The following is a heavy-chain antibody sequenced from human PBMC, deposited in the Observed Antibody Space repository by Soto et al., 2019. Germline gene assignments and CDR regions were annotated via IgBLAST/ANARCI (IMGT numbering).Heavy chain of an antibody. V-gene: IGHV4-59*01. CDR3: ARQDDYSNYGGPFDY. D-gene: IGHD4-4*01. CDR1: GGSISSYY. J-gene: IGHJ4*02. CDR2: IYYSGST. Sequence: QVQLQESGPGLVKPSETLSLTCTVSGGSISSYYWSWIRQPPGKGLEWIGYIYYSGSTNYNPSLKSRVTIPVDTSKNQFSLKLSSVTAEDPAVYYCARQDDYSNYGGPFDYWGQGTLVTVSS.